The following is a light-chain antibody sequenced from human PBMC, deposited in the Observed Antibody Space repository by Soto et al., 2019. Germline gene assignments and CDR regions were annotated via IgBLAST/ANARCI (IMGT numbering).Light chain of an antibody. J-gene: IGKJ4*01. V-gene: IGKV3D-15*01. CDR3: QQYSVWPLT. CDR2: GAS. CDR1: QSVSNN. Sequence: ERVLTQSPATLSVSPGERAALSCRASQSVSNNLAWYQQKPGQPPRRLIFGASTRATGIPARFSGSGSEAEFALTISTLQSEDFAVYYCQQYSVWPLTFGGGTKVEIK.